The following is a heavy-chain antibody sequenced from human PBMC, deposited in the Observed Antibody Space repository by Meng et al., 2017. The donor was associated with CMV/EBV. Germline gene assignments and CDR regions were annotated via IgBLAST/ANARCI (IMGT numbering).Heavy chain of an antibody. J-gene: IGHJ3*02. CDR3: AREGIVGFI. CDR2: IYHSGST. Sequence: GPLRLSCTVSGYSISSGYYWGWIRQPPGKGLEWIGSIYHSGSTYYNPSLKSRVTISVDTSKNQFSLKLSSVTAADTAVYYYAREGIVGFIWGQGTMVTVSS. V-gene: IGHV4-38-2*02. CDR1: GYSISSGYY. D-gene: IGHD1-26*01.